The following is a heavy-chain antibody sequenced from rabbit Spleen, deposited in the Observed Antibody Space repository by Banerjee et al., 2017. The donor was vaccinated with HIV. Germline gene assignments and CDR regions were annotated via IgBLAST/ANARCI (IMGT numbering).Heavy chain of an antibody. J-gene: IGHJ4*01. CDR1: GFDFSSYG. CDR2: IDPIFGST. V-gene: IGHV1S47*01. CDR3: VRDKASISGDYGPYYFNL. D-gene: IGHD1-1*01. Sequence: QQQLVESGGGLVKPGASLTLTCKASGFDFSSYGVTWVRQAPGKGLEWIGYIDPIFGSTYYASWVNGRFTISSHNAQNTLYLQLNSLTAADTATYFCVRDKASISGDYGPYYFNLWGQGTLVTVS.